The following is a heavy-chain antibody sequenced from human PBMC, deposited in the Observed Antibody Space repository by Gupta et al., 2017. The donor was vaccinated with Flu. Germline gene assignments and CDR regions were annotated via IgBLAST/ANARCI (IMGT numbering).Heavy chain of an antibody. D-gene: IGHD5-18*01. CDR1: GFTFSSYS. Sequence: EVQLVESGGGLVKPGGSLRLSCAASGFTFSSYSMNWVRQAPGKGLEWVSSISSSSSYIYYADSVKGRFTISRDNAKNSLYLQMNSLRAEDTAVYYCAREYSYGYTDDGPFDYWGQGTLVTVSS. V-gene: IGHV3-21*01. J-gene: IGHJ4*02. CDR2: ISSSSSYI. CDR3: AREYSYGYTDDGPFDY.